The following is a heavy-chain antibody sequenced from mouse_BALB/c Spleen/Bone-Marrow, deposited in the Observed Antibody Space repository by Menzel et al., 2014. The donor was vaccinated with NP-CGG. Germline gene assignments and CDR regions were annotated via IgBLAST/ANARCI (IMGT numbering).Heavy chain of an antibody. CDR1: GFTFSSYT. CDR3: ARQIYFPYFDY. J-gene: IGHJ2*01. V-gene: IGHV5-12-2*01. D-gene: IGHD2-1*01. CDR2: ISNGGGST. Sequence: EVQGVESGGGLVQPGGSLKLSCAASGFTFSSYTMSWVRQTPEERLEWVAYISNGGGSTYYPDTVKGRFTISRDNAKNTLYLQMSSLKSEDTAMYYRARQIYFPYFDYWGQGTTLTVSS.